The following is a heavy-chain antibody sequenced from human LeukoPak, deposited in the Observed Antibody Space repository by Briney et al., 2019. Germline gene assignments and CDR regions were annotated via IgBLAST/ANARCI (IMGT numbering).Heavy chain of an antibody. CDR2: IYHSGST. V-gene: IGHV4-38-2*02. J-gene: IGHJ5*02. CDR1: GYSISSGYY. D-gene: IGHD3-10*01. Sequence: SETLSLTCTVSGYSISSGYYWGWIRQPPGKGLEWIGSIYHSGSTYYNPSLKSRVTISVDTSKNQFSLKLSSVTAADTAVYYCARVSLRGVINHGWFDPWGQGTLVTVSS. CDR3: ARVSLRGVINHGWFDP.